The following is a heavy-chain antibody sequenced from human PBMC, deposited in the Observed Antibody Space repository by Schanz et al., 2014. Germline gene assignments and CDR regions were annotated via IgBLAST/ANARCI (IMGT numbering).Heavy chain of an antibody. J-gene: IGHJ4*01. CDR3: ASSGAGYSSSWDVDY. V-gene: IGHV1-69*02. D-gene: IGHD6-13*01. Sequence: QVQLVQSGAEVKKPGASVGVSCKASGGTFSSDTFTWVRQAPGQGREWMGKIIPVLNIATYAQRFQGGVSITADTSTNTAYMELSSMRSEDATVVYYASSGAGYSSSWDVDYWGHGTLVTVSS. CDR1: GGTFSSDT. CDR2: IIPVLNIA.